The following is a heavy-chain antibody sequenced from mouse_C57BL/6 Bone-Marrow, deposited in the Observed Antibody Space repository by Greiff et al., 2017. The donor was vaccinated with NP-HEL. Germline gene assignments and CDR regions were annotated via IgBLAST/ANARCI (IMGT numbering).Heavy chain of an antibody. CDR2: IDPSDSET. V-gene: IGHV1-52*01. CDR1: GYTFTSYW. J-gene: IGHJ2*01. CDR3: ARYSGKGGDY. Sequence: QVQLQQSGAELVRPGSSVKLSCKASGYTFTSYWMHWVKQRPIQGLEWIGNIDPSDSETHYNQKFKDKATLTVDKSSSTAYMQLSSLTSEDSAVYYCARYSGKGGDYWGQGTTLTVSS.